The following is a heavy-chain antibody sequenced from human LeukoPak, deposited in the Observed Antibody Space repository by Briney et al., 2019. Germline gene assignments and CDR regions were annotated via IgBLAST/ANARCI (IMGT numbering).Heavy chain of an antibody. CDR3: AKDPYYDFWSGYPPDY. V-gene: IGHV3-23*01. J-gene: IGHJ4*02. Sequence: GGSLRLSCAASGFTFSSYAMSWVRQAPGKGLECVSGISGSGGSTYYADSVKGRLTISRDNSKNTLYLQMNSLRAEDTAVYYCAKDPYYDFWSGYPPDYWGQGTLVTVSS. CDR1: GFTFSSYA. CDR2: ISGSGGST. D-gene: IGHD3-3*01.